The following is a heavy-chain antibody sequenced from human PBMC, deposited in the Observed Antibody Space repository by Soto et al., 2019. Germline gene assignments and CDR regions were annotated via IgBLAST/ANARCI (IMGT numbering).Heavy chain of an antibody. CDR2: IYHSGST. V-gene: IGHV4-30-2*01. D-gene: IGHD6-19*01. CDR1: GGSISSGGYY. J-gene: IGHJ4*02. CDR3: ARDSSGSGWYYFDY. Sequence: SETLSLTCTVSGGSISSGGYYWSWIRQHPGKGLEWIGYIYHSGSTYYNPSLKSRVTISVDRSKNQFSLKLSSVTAADTAVYYCARDSSGSGWYYFDYWGQGTLVTVSS.